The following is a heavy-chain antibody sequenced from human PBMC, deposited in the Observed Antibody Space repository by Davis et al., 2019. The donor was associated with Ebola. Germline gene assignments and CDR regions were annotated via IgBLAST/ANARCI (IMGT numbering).Heavy chain of an antibody. CDR1: GGSFSGYY. D-gene: IGHD3-10*01. CDR3: ARGGLDIWFGEFTFDY. V-gene: IGHV4-34*01. J-gene: IGHJ4*02. CDR2: INHSGST. Sequence: SETLSLTCAVYGGSFSGYYWSWIRQPPGKGLEWIGEINHSGSTNYNPSLKSRVTISVDTSMNQFSLKLSSVTAADTAVYYCARGGLDIWFGEFTFDYWGQGTLVTVSS.